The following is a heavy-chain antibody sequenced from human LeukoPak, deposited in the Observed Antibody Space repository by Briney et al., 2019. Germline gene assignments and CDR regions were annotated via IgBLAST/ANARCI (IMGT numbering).Heavy chain of an antibody. D-gene: IGHD3-3*01. J-gene: IGHJ5*02. V-gene: IGHV1-69-2*01. CDR2: VDPEDGET. CDR1: GYTFTDYY. Sequence: GASVKVSCKVSGYTFTDYYMHWVQQAPGKGLEWMGLVDPEDGETIYAEKFQGRVTITADTSTDTAYMELSSLRSEDTAVYYCARSQRITIFGVVRLNWFDPWGQGTLVTVSS. CDR3: ARSQRITIFGVVRLNWFDP.